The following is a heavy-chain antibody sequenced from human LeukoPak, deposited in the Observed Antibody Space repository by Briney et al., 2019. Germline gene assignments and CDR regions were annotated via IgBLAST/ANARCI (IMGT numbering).Heavy chain of an antibody. CDR3: ARAVGTTTLGYFDY. Sequence: AXGYTFTSYYMHWVRQAPGQGLEWMGIINPSGGSTSYAQKFQGRVTMTRDMSTSTVYMELSSLRSEDTAVYYCARAVGTTTLGYFDYWGQGTLVTVSS. CDR2: INPSGGST. J-gene: IGHJ4*02. V-gene: IGHV1-46*01. CDR1: GYTFTSYY. D-gene: IGHD1-26*01.